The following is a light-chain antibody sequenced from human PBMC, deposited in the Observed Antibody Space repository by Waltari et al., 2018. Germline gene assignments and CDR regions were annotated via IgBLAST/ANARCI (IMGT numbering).Light chain of an antibody. CDR1: QNMGGD. V-gene: IGKV1-13*02. Sequence: QLTQFPASLSASIGDRVTTTFRVSQNMGGDVTWYQQRPGEPPGHRIYDTYTLQGGVPSRFSGGVSGTDYTLTISGLQPQDFATYYCQQFNVYPLTFGGGSKV. J-gene: IGKJ4*01. CDR3: QQFNVYPLT. CDR2: DTY.